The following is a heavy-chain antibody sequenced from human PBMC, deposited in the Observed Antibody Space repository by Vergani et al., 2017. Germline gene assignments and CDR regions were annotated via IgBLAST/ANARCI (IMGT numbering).Heavy chain of an antibody. CDR1: GGSISSGSYY. Sequence: QVQLQESGPGLVKPSQTLSLTCTVSGGSISSGSYYWSWLRQPPGKGLEWIGYIYYSGSTNYNPSLKSRVTISVDTSKNQFSLKLSSVTAADTAVYYCATTRVNYYYMDVWGKGTTVTVSS. D-gene: IGHD1-26*01. CDR2: IYYSGST. J-gene: IGHJ6*03. V-gene: IGHV4-61*01. CDR3: ATTRVNYYYMDV.